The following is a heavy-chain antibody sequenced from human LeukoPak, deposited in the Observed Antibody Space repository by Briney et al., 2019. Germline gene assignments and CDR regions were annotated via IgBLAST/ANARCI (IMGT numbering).Heavy chain of an antibody. CDR2: IKQDGSEK. D-gene: IGHD6-13*01. V-gene: IGHV3-7*01. CDR1: GFTFSSYW. J-gene: IGHJ5*02. CDR3: ARDKIAAAGTFDP. Sequence: GGSLRLSCAASGFTFSSYWMSWVRQAPGKGLEWVANIKQDGSEKYYVDSVKGRFTISRDNSKNTLYLQMNSLRAEDTAVYYCARDKIAAAGTFDPWGQGTLVTVSS.